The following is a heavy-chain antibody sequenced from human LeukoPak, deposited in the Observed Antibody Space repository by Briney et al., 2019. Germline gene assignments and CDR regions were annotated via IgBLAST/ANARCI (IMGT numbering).Heavy chain of an antibody. CDR2: IYYSGST. Sequence: SETLSLTCTVSVGSISCYHCNWFRQPPGKGLQWIGFIYYSGSTNYNPSLKSRVTISVDTSKNQFSLKLSSVTAADTAVYYCARSEYYLDYCRQGTLVTVSS. V-gene: IGHV4-59*12. CDR3: ARSEYYLDY. J-gene: IGHJ4*02. CDR1: VGSISCYH.